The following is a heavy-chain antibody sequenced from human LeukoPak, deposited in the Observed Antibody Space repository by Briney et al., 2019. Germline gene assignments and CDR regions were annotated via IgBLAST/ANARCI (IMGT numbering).Heavy chain of an antibody. D-gene: IGHD2-2*01. CDR2: INPVSGGT. V-gene: IGHV1-2*02. J-gene: IGHJ4*02. CDR3: ARANFLSCSSTSCLFDY. Sequence: GASVKVSCKASEYTFTDYYLHWVRQAPGQGFEWMGWINPVSGGTNYVRKFQGRVTMTRDTSISTAYMELSRLRSDDTAVYYCARANFLSCSSTSCLFDYWGQGTLVTVSS. CDR1: EYTFTDYY.